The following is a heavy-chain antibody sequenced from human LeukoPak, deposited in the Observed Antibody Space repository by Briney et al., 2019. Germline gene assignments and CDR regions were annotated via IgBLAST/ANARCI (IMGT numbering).Heavy chain of an antibody. CDR2: ISYDGNTI. CDR1: EFTFSNYA. D-gene: IGHD4-11*01. Sequence: GGSLRLSCTASEFTFSNYALHWVRQAPGKGLQWVAVISYDGNTIHYADSVKGRFIISRDTSKNTLYLQMNSLRAEDTAVYYCARSGGLQKFDYWGQGTLVTVSS. J-gene: IGHJ4*02. CDR3: ARSGGLQKFDY. V-gene: IGHV3-30-3*01.